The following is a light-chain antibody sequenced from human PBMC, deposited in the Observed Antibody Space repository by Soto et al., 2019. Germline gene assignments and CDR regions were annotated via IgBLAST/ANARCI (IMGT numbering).Light chain of an antibody. V-gene: IGLV2-23*02. Sequence: QSALTQPASVSGSPGQSITISCTGTSSDIGSYNLVSWYQQHPGKAPKLMIYEVSKRPSGVSNRFSASKSGNTASLTISGLQAEDEADYYCCSYAGSSTVIFGGGTKLTVL. CDR3: CSYAGSSTVI. CDR2: EVS. CDR1: SSDIGSYNL. J-gene: IGLJ2*01.